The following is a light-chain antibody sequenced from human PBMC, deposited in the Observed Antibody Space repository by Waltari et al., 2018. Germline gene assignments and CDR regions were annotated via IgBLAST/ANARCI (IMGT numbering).Light chain of an antibody. CDR1: SSHVGDYNY. J-gene: IGLJ2*01. CDR2: DVS. V-gene: IGLV2-14*03. CDR3: SSRTSSGSVI. Sequence: QSALTQPASVSGSPGQSITISCIGTSSHVGDYNYVSWYQQYPGKAPNLMIYDVSYRPSGVSNRLSGSKSGNTASLAISGLQAGDEADYYCSSRTSSGSVIFGGGTKLTVL.